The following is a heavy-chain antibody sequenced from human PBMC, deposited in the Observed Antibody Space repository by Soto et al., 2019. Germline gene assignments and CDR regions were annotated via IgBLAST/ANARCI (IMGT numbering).Heavy chain of an antibody. CDR3: AASSGGVYYYGMDV. Sequence: GXSVKVSCKASGGTFSSYAISWVRQAPGQGLEWMGGIIPIFGTANYAQKFQGRVTITADKSTSTAYMELSSLRSGDTAVYYCAASSGGVYYYGMDVWGQGTTVTVSS. V-gene: IGHV1-69*06. D-gene: IGHD2-15*01. CDR1: GGTFSSYA. J-gene: IGHJ6*02. CDR2: IIPIFGTA.